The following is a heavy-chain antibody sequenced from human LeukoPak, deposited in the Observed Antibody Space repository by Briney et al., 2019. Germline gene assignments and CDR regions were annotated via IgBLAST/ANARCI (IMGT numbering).Heavy chain of an antibody. CDR3: AKDRATYYYDSSGYDY. CDR2: IWHDGSDN. J-gene: IGHJ4*02. D-gene: IGHD3-22*01. V-gene: IGHV3-30*02. Sequence: GGSLRLSCAASGFTFSTYGMHWVRQAPGKGLEWVAFIWHDGSDNNYADSVKGRFTISRDNSKSTLYLQMNSLRAEDTAVYYCAKDRATYYYDSSGYDYWGQGTLVTVSS. CDR1: GFTFSTYG.